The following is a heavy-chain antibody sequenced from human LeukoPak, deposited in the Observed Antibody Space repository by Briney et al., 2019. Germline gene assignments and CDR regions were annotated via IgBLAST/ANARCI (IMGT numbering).Heavy chain of an antibody. D-gene: IGHD2/OR15-2a*01. CDR2: ISSSSSTT. CDR3: ARDLTSNNY. Sequence: QAGGSLRLSCVASGFTFSRYTMNWVRQAPGKGLEWVSYISSSSSTTYYADSVKGRFTISRDNAKNSVFLQMNSLRDEDTAVYYCARDLTSNNYWGQGTLVTVSS. J-gene: IGHJ4*02. V-gene: IGHV3-48*02. CDR1: GFTFSRYT.